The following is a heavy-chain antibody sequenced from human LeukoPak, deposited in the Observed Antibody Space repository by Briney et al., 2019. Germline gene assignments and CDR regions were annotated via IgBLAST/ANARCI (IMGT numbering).Heavy chain of an antibody. Sequence: ASVEVSCKASGYTFTSYAMHWVRQAPGQGLEWMGWITPSGGTNYPQKFQGRVAITRDTSITTAYMDLSRLTSDDTAVYYCARDRYGDGFAHFDYWGQGALVTVSS. D-gene: IGHD5-24*01. CDR1: GYTFTSYA. V-gene: IGHV1-2*02. J-gene: IGHJ4*02. CDR3: ARDRYGDGFAHFDY. CDR2: ITPSGGT.